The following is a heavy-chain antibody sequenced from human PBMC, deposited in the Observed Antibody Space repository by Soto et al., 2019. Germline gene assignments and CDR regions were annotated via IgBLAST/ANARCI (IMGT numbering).Heavy chain of an antibody. CDR2: ISSSGSTI. Sequence: PGGSLRLSSADSGFTFSSYSMNWVRQAPGKGLEWLSYISSSGSTIYYADAVKGRFTISRDNAKNSLYLQMNSLRAEDTAVYYCARMAPPIDYWGQGTLVTVSS. D-gene: IGHD5-12*01. CDR1: GFTFSSYS. V-gene: IGHV3-48*04. CDR3: ARMAPPIDY. J-gene: IGHJ4*02.